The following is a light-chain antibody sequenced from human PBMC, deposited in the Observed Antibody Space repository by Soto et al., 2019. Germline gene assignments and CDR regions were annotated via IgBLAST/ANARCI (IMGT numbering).Light chain of an antibody. CDR3: QSFDSSLNGWV. J-gene: IGLJ3*02. CDR1: SSNIGAGHD. Sequence: QSVLTQPPSVSGAPGQRVTISCTGSSSNIGAGHDVHWYQQVPGTAPKLLVSGNTNRPSGVPDRFSGSNSGTSASLAITGLQAEDEADYYCQSFDSSLNGWVFGGGTKLTDL. CDR2: GNT. V-gene: IGLV1-40*01.